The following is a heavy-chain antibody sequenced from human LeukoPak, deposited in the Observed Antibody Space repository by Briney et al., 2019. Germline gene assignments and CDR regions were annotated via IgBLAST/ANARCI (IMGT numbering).Heavy chain of an antibody. CDR3: AKGHYYGSGSLDY. Sequence: GGSLRLSCAASGFTFSSYAMSWVRQAPGKGLEWVSAIGGRDGSTCYADSVKGRFTISRDNCKNTLYVQMNSLRAEDTAVYYCAKGHYYGSGSLDYWGQGTLVTVSS. D-gene: IGHD3-10*01. V-gene: IGHV3-23*01. J-gene: IGHJ4*02. CDR2: IGGRDGST. CDR1: GFTFSSYA.